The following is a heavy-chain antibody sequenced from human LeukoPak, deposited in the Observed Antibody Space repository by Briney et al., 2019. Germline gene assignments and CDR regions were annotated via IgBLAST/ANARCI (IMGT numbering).Heavy chain of an antibody. CDR2: INPNSGGT. V-gene: IGHV1-2*04. D-gene: IGHD2-15*01. CDR1: GYTLTGYY. J-gene: IGHJ6*04. CDR3: ARGRRMIGSSSARRYYYYGMDV. Sequence: ASVKVSCKASGYTLTGYYMHWVRQAPGQGLEWMGWINPNSGGTNYAQKFQGWVTMTRDTSISTAYMELSRLRSDDTAVYYCARGRRMIGSSSARRYYYYGMDVWGKGTTVTVSS.